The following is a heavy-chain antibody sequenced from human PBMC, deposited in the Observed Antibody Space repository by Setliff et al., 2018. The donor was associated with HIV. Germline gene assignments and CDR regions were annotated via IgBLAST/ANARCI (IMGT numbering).Heavy chain of an antibody. CDR2: IYYSGST. CDR3: ARHGAYYHGSGPPGGS. V-gene: IGHV4-39*01. D-gene: IGHD3-10*01. J-gene: IGHJ5*02. Sequence: PSETLSLTCTVSGGSISISSYYWGWIRQPPGKGLGWIGTIYYSGSTYYTPSLKSRVTISVDTSKNQFSLKLSSVTAADTAVYYCARHGAYYHGSGPPGGSWGQGTLVTVSS. CDR1: GGSISISSYY.